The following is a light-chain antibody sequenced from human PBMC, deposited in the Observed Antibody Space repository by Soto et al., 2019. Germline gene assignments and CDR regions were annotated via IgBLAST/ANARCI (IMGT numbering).Light chain of an antibody. CDR2: GAS. CDR1: QSISCSS. V-gene: IGKV3-20*01. J-gene: IGKJ1*01. Sequence: ELVVTQSPGTVSLSPGSRATLSCTASQSISCSSFAWYQQHPGQAPRLLISGASSRTSGIPDRFSASGSGTDFTLTISRLEPEDFAVYYCQQYSRAPLTFGQGTKVDI. CDR3: QQYSRAPLT.